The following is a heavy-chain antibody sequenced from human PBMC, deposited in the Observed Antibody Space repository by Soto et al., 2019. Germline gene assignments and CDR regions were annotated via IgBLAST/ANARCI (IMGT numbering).Heavy chain of an antibody. CDR2: MNQDGRQK. Sequence: GGSLRLSCAASGFIFSRYWMTWVRQAAGKGLEYVASMNQDGRQKYYVDSVKGRFTISRDNAKNSLYLQMDSLRVEDTAVYYCARDPFFSAFDLWGQGTTVTVSS. CDR1: GFIFSRYW. V-gene: IGHV3-7*01. J-gene: IGHJ3*01. CDR3: ARDPFFSAFDL.